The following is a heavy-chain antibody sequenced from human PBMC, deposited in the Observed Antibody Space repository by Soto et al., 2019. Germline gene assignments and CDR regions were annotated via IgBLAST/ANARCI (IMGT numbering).Heavy chain of an antibody. CDR1: GGSFSGYD. D-gene: IGHD6-13*01. CDR2: INHSGST. J-gene: IGHJ3*02. CDR3: ATEGAPSSCSWYWVGAFDI. Sequence: PSETLSLTCAVYGGSFSGYDWSWIRQPPGKGLEWIGEINHSGSTNYNPSLKSRVTISVDTSKNQFSLKLSSVTAADTAVYYCATEGAPSSCSWYWVGAFDIWGQGTMVTV. V-gene: IGHV4-34*01.